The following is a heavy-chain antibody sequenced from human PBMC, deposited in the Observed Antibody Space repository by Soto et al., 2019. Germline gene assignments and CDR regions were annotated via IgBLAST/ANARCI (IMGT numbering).Heavy chain of an antibody. V-gene: IGHV4-59*08. D-gene: IGHD3-10*01. Sequence: SETLSLTCTVSGGSISSYYWSWIRQPPGKGLEWIGYIYYSGSTNYNPSLKSRVTISVDTSKNQYSLKLNSMTAADTAVYYCARHNYGSGSTYFDYWGQGTLVTVSS. J-gene: IGHJ4*02. CDR3: ARHNYGSGSTYFDY. CDR1: GGSISSYY. CDR2: IYYSGST.